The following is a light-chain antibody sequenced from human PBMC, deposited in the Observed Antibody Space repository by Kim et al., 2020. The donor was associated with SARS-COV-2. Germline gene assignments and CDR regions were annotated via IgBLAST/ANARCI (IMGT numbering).Light chain of an antibody. CDR1: QRISRC. CDR3: QQCNSYPLT. Sequence: IQLTQSPSTLSASVGDRVTITCRASQRISRCLAWYQQKPGKAPKLLIYDASRLESGVPSRFSGSGSGTDFTLTISSLQPDDFATYYCQQCNSYPLTFGGWTKVDIK. CDR2: DAS. J-gene: IGKJ4*01. V-gene: IGKV1-5*01.